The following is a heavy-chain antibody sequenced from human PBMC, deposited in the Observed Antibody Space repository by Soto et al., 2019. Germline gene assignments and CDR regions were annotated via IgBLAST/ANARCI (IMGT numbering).Heavy chain of an antibody. V-gene: IGHV4-39*01. Sequence: SETLSLTCTVSGGSISSSSYYWGWIRQPPGKGLEWIGSIYYSGSTYYNPSLKSRVTISVDTSKNQFSLKLSSVTAADTAVYYCARQWPLGGAFDIWGQGTMVTVSS. D-gene: IGHD2-15*01. CDR1: GGSISSSSYY. CDR3: ARQWPLGGAFDI. CDR2: IYYSGST. J-gene: IGHJ3*02.